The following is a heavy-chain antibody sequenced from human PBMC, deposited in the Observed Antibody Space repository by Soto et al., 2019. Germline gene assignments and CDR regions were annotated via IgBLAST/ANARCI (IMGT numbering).Heavy chain of an antibody. CDR2: VSYDGSYK. J-gene: IGHJ4*02. CDR1: GFTFSDYG. V-gene: IGHV3-30*18. Sequence: QVQLVESGGGVAQPGRSLRLSCAVSGFTFSDYGMHWVRQAPGKGLEWVAVVSYDGSYKYYADPVKGRFTVSRDLSRNTLFLQMNSLRLEDTAVYFCAKEMYPRTVLDSSSPWGDYWGQGTLVAVSS. D-gene: IGHD6-6*01. CDR3: AKEMYPRTVLDSSSPWGDY.